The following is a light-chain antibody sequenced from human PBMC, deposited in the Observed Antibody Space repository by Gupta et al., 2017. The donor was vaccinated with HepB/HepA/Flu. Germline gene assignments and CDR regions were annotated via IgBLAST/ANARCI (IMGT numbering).Light chain of an antibody. CDR1: QSVSSK. Sequence: DIVMMQSPATLSVSPGERATLSCRASQSVSSKLAWYQQKPGQGPRLLIYGASTRATGIPARFSGSGSGTEFTLTISSLQSEDFAIYYCQQYYNWPPTFGQGTXLEIK. CDR2: GAS. J-gene: IGKJ1*01. V-gene: IGKV3-15*01. CDR3: QQYYNWPPT.